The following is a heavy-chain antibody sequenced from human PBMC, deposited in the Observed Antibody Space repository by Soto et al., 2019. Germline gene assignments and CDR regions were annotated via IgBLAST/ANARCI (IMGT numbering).Heavy chain of an antibody. CDR1: GGSFSGYY. CDR3: ARDAIVVVPGDAFDI. J-gene: IGHJ3*02. V-gene: IGHV4-34*01. Sequence: SETLSLTCAVYGGSFSGYYWSWIRQPPGKGLEWIGEINHSGSTNYNPSLKSRVTISVDTSKNQFSLKLSSVTAADTAVYYCARDAIVVVPGDAFDIWGQGTMVT. CDR2: INHSGST. D-gene: IGHD2-2*01.